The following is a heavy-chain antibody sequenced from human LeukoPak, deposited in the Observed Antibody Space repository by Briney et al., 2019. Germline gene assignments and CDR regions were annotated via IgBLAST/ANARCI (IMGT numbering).Heavy chain of an antibody. D-gene: IGHD1-14*01. CDR2: INHNGST. Sequence: SETLSLTCAVYGGSFSGYYWSWIRQPPGKGLEWIGEINHNGSTNYNPSLKSRVTISVDTSKNQFSLKLSSVTAADTAVYYCARANRIIRTFDYWGQGTLVTVSS. CDR3: ARANRIIRTFDY. CDR1: GGSFSGYY. J-gene: IGHJ4*02. V-gene: IGHV4-34*01.